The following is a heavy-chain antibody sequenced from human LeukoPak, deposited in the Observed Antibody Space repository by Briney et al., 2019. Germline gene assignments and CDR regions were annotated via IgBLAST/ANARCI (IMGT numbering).Heavy chain of an antibody. CDR1: GFTFSNYW. J-gene: IGHJ3*01. V-gene: IGHV3-11*05. Sequence: PGGSLRLSCAASGFTFSNYWMHWVRQAPGKGLEWVSYIGSSSSYTNYADSVKGRFTISRDNAKNSLYLQMNSLRAEDTAVYYCARALYDSSGYLHDAFDVWGQGTMVTVSS. CDR3: ARALYDSSGYLHDAFDV. D-gene: IGHD3-22*01. CDR2: IGSSSSYT.